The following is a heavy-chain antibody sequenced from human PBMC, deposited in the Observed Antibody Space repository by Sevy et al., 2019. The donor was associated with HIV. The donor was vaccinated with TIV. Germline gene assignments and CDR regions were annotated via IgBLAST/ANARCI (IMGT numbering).Heavy chain of an antibody. V-gene: IGHV3-7*01. J-gene: IGHJ4*02. D-gene: IGHD2-21*01. Sequence: GGSLRLSCAASGFTFTRYWMSWVRQAPGKGLEWVANINEDGSENYYVDSVKGRFTISRDKARKSLHLQMNSLKAEDTAIYYCASDVAAGDFWGQGTLVTVSS. CDR1: GFTFTRYW. CDR3: ASDVAAGDF. CDR2: INEDGSEN.